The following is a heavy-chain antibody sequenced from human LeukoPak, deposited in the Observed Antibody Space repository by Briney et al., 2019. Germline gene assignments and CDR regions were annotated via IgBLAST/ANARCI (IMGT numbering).Heavy chain of an antibody. Sequence: SETLSLTCAVYGGSFSGYYWSWIRQPPGKGLEWIGEINHSGSTNYNPSLKSRVTISADTSKNQFSLKLRSVTAADTAVYYCARSVRRGFNLDYWGQGTLVTVSS. CDR2: INHSGST. D-gene: IGHD1-26*01. V-gene: IGHV4-34*01. CDR3: ARSVRRGFNLDY. J-gene: IGHJ4*02. CDR1: GGSFSGYY.